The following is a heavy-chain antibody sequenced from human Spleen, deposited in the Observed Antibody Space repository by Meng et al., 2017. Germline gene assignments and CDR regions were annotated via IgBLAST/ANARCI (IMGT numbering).Heavy chain of an antibody. J-gene: IGHJ4*02. Sequence: QVQLQQWGAGLLKPSETLSLTCAVDGGSFSGYYWSWIRQPPGKGLEWIGEINHSGSTNYNPSLKSRVTISVDTSKNQFSLKLSSVTAADTAVYYCARARQTAMVVDYWGQGTLVTVSS. CDR3: ARARQTAMVVDY. D-gene: IGHD5-18*01. V-gene: IGHV4-34*01. CDR1: GGSFSGYY. CDR2: INHSGST.